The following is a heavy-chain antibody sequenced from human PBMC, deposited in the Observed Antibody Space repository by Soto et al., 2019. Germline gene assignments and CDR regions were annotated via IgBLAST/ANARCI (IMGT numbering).Heavy chain of an antibody. J-gene: IGHJ4*02. CDR2: IRRSSGIT. Sequence: EVQLLESGGGLVQPGGSLRLSCAASGFTFSSNAMTWVRQAPGKGLEWVSTIRRSSGITYYAESVKGRFTISRDSSENPLSLEMNSLRAEDTAVYYCGKDRGGSGWPLLDYWGQGALVTVSS. CDR3: GKDRGGSGWPLLDY. CDR1: GFTFSSNA. D-gene: IGHD6-19*01. V-gene: IGHV3-23*01.